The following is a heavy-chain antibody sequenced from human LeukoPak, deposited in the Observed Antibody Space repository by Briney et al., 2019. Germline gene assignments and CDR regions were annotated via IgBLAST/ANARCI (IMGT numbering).Heavy chain of an antibody. D-gene: IGHD5-18*01. CDR1: GFTSSTYA. J-gene: IGHJ5*02. CDR2: ISGSGGST. Sequence: GGSLRLSCAASGFTSSTYAMSWVRQAPGKGLEWVSSISGSGGSTSYADSVKGRFTISRDNSKNTLYLQMNSLRAEDTAVYYCARDHGTAMAGASWFDPWGQGTLVTVSS. CDR3: ARDHGTAMAGASWFDP. V-gene: IGHV3-23*01.